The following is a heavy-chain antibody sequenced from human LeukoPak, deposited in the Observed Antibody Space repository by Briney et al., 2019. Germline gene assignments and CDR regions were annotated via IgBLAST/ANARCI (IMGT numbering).Heavy chain of an antibody. J-gene: IGHJ4*02. CDR3: ARRLGRSFDY. Sequence: ASVKVSCKASGYTFINHAIHWVRQAPGQRLEWMGWIDIVNGNTKYSQNFQGRITITRDTSATTAYMDLSSLRSEDTAMYYCARRLGRSFDYWGQGTLVTVSS. CDR2: IDIVNGNT. D-gene: IGHD2-21*01. CDR1: GYTFINHA. V-gene: IGHV1-3*04.